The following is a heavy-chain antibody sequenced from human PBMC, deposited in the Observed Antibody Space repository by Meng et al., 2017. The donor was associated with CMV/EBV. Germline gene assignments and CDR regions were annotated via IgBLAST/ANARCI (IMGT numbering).Heavy chain of an antibody. CDR3: ARDLHDCSSTSCYRYYYYYYGMDV. CDR2: IYYSGST. D-gene: IGHD2-2*01. CDR1: GGSISSYY. Sequence: GSLRLSCTVSGGSISSYYWSWIRQPPGKGLEWIGYIYYSGSTNYNPSLKSRVTISVDTSKNQFSLKLSSVTAADTAVYYCARDLHDCSSTSCYRYYYYYYGMDVWGQGTTVTVSS. J-gene: IGHJ6*02. V-gene: IGHV4-59*01.